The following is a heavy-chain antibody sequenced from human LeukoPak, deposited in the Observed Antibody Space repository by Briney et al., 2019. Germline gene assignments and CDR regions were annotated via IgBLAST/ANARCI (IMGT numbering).Heavy chain of an antibody. J-gene: IGHJ2*01. Sequence: ASVRVSCKAPGNSFTHYYLHWVRQAPGQGLEWVGWIDPNSGGTTYAQKFQGRVTMTRDTSISTAYMELSSLKSDDTAIYYCARPTVTAGWYFDLWGRGTLVTVSS. V-gene: IGHV1-2*02. D-gene: IGHD4-17*01. CDR1: GNSFTHYY. CDR2: IDPNSGGT. CDR3: ARPTVTAGWYFDL.